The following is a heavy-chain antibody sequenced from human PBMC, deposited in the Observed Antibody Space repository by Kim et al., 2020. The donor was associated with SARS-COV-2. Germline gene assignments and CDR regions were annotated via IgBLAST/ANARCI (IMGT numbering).Heavy chain of an antibody. CDR1: GGSISSSNW. J-gene: IGHJ6*01. CDR2: IYNSGST. CDR3: ARVVYGDFYYYYGMDV. D-gene: IGHD4-17*01. Sequence: SETLSLTCAVSGGSISSSNWWSWVRQPPGKGLEWIGEIYNSGSTNYNPSLKSLVTISVDKSKNQFSLKLSSVTAADTAEYYCARVVYGDFYYYYGMDVWG. V-gene: IGHV4-4*02.